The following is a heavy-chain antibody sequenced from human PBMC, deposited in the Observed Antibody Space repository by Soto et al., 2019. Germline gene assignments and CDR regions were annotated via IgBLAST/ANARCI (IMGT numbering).Heavy chain of an antibody. CDR3: ARDQGAVAGTDYYYGMDV. CDR2: TYYRSKWYN. D-gene: IGHD6-19*01. J-gene: IGHJ6*02. V-gene: IGHV6-1*01. Sequence: PSQTLSLTCAMSGDSVSSNSAAWNWIRQSPSRGLEWLGRTYYRSKWYNDYAVSVKSRITINPDTSKNQFSLQLNSVTPEDTAVYYCARDQGAVAGTDYYYGMDVCGQGTTVTVS. CDR1: GDSVSSNSAA.